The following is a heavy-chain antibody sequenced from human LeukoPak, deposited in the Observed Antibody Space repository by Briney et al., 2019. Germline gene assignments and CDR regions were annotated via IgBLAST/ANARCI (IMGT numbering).Heavy chain of an antibody. J-gene: IGHJ4*02. CDR2: LSADGNSK. Sequence: GSLRLSCSASGFTLSNYAMRWVRQSPGKGLEYVSALSADGNSKFYAESVKGRFTISRDSSNNTLHLQMSSLRPEDTAVYYCVRKGWVSGAIDYWGQGTLVTVSS. V-gene: IGHV3-64D*06. D-gene: IGHD6-13*01. CDR3: VRKGWVSGAIDY. CDR1: GFTLSNYA.